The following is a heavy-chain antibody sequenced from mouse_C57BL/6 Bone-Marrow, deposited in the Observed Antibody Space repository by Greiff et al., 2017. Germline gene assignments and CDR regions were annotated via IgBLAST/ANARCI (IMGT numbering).Heavy chain of an antibody. Sequence: VQLQQPGPELVKPGASVKISCKASGYAFSSSWMNWVKQRPGQGLEWIGRIYPGDGGTNYNGKFKGKATLTADKSSSTAYMQLSSLTSEDSAVYFCASDSNSYYFDDWGQGTTLTVSS. CDR2: IYPGDGGT. J-gene: IGHJ2*01. D-gene: IGHD2-5*01. V-gene: IGHV1-82*01. CDR1: GYAFSSSW. CDR3: ASDSNSYYFDD.